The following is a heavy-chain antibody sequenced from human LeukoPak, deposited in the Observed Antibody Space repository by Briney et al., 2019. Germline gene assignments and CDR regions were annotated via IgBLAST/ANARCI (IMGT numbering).Heavy chain of an antibody. CDR2: INHSRSR. V-gene: IGHV4-61*01. D-gene: IGHD2-15*01. J-gene: IGHJ3*01. Sequence: PSETLSLTCTVSGVSVSSGSYYWSWIRQPPGKGLEWIGEINHSRSRRSNPSFESRVSMSVDTSKSQFSLELTSVTAADAAVYYCARGPTLQDLLNRRAAFDVWGQGTMVTVSS. CDR1: GVSVSSGSYY. CDR3: ARGPTLQDLLNRRAAFDV.